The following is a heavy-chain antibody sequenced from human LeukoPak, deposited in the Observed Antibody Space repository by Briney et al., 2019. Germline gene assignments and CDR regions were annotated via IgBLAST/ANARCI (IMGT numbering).Heavy chain of an antibody. Sequence: GGSLRLSCAASGFTFSTYAMSWVRQAPGKGLEWVSGISGGGGNTYYADFVKGRFTISRDNAKNTLYLQMNGLRAEDTALYYCAKANRACSAIACYTTVIPFDYWGQGTLVTVSS. CDR2: ISGGGGNT. D-gene: IGHD2-2*02. J-gene: IGHJ4*02. V-gene: IGHV3-23*01. CDR1: GFTFSTYA. CDR3: AKANRACSAIACYTTVIPFDY.